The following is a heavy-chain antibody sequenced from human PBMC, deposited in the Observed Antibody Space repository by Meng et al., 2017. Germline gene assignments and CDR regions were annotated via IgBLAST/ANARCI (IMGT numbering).Heavy chain of an antibody. CDR2: IRSKAYGGTT. CDR1: GFTFGDYA. V-gene: IGHV3-49*03. CDR3: TRRMGVWGSYRSRGGGFDY. J-gene: IGHJ4*02. D-gene: IGHD3-16*02. Sequence: GESLKISCTASGFTFGDYAMNWFRQAPGKGLEWVGFIRSKAYGGTTEYAASVKGRFTISRDDSKSIAYLQMNSLKTEDTAVYYCTRRMGVWGSYRSRGGGFDYWGQGTRVTVSS.